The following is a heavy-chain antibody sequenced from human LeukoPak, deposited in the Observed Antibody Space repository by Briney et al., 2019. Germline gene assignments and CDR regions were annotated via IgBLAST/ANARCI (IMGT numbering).Heavy chain of an antibody. Sequence: GGSLRLSCAASGFTFNDYGMHWVRQAPGKGLEWVSGISWNSDSVGYADSVKGRFTISRDNAKNSLYLQMNSLRAEDTALYYCAKDKVRIQWLANFDYWGQGTLVTVSS. CDR2: ISWNSDSV. D-gene: IGHD6-19*01. J-gene: IGHJ4*02. CDR3: AKDKVRIQWLANFDY. V-gene: IGHV3-9*01. CDR1: GFTFNDYG.